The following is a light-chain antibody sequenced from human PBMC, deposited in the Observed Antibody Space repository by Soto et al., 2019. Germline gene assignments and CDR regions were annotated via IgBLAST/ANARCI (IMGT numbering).Light chain of an antibody. CDR1: KSISTW. V-gene: IGKV1-5*03. J-gene: IGKJ2*01. Sequence: DIQMTQSPSTLSASVGDRVTITCRASKSISTWLAWYQQKPGKAPKLLIYRASTLENGVPSRFSGSGSGTEFTLTITSLQADDFATYYCQQYDSHSGYTFGQGTRLEIK. CDR3: QQYDSHSGYT. CDR2: RAS.